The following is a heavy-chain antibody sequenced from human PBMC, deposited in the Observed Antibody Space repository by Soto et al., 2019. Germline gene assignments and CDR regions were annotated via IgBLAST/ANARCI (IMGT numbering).Heavy chain of an antibody. CDR2: VSSDGSLK. CDR3: TREGPSSLTSYFDY. CDR1: EVILTNSA. J-gene: IGHJ4*02. D-gene: IGHD2-2*01. Sequence: GGSLRLSCVGSEVILTNSAMHWVRQAPGKGLEWVAVVSSDGSLKYYADSVEGRFTISRDSSKNTLYLQMNSLRPEDTAVYYCTREGPSSLTSYFDYWGQGTLVTGSS. V-gene: IGHV3-30*04.